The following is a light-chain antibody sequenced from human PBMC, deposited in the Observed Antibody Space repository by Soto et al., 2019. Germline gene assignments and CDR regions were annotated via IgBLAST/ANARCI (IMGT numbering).Light chain of an antibody. CDR3: QQRSNWPSIT. J-gene: IGKJ5*01. V-gene: IGKV3-11*01. Sequence: EIVLTQSPATLSLSPGERATLSCGASQSVSSYLAWYQQKPGQAPRLLIYDAANRATGIPARFSGSGSGTDFTLTISILEPEDFAVYYCQQRSNWPSITFGQGTRLEIK. CDR1: QSVSSY. CDR2: DAA.